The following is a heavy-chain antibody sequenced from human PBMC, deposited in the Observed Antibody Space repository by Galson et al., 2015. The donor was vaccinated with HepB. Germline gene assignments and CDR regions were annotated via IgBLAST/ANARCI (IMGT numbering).Heavy chain of an antibody. Sequence: SLRLSCAASGFTFSDYYMSWIRQAPGKGLEWVSYISSSSSYTNYADSVKGRFAISRDNAKNSLYLQMNSLRAEDTAVYYCARDYSTAMVYYYYGMDVWGQGTTVTVSS. D-gene: IGHD5-18*01. J-gene: IGHJ6*02. CDR2: ISSSSSYT. CDR1: GFTFSDYY. V-gene: IGHV3-11*06. CDR3: ARDYSTAMVYYYYGMDV.